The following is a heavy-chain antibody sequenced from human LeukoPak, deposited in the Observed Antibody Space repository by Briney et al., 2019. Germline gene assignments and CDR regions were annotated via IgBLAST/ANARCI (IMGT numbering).Heavy chain of an antibody. CDR2: ISGSGGST. Sequence: GGSLRLSCAASGFTFSSYAMSWVREAPGKGLERVSAISGSGGSTYYADSEKGRFTISRDNSKNTLYLQMNSLRAEDTAVYYCARRAGAYSHPYDYWGQGTLVTVSS. J-gene: IGHJ4*02. CDR1: GFTFSSYA. D-gene: IGHD4/OR15-4a*01. CDR3: ARRAGAYSHPYDY. V-gene: IGHV3-23*01.